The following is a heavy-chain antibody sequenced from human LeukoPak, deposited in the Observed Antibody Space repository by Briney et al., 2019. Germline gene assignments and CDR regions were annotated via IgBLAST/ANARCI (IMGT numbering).Heavy chain of an antibody. V-gene: IGHV1-69*05. D-gene: IGHD1-1*01. J-gene: IGHJ5*02. Sequence: SVKVSCKASGGTFSSYAISWVRQAPGQGLEWMGGIIPIFGTANYAQKFQGRVTITTDESTSTAYMELSSLRSEDTAVYYCAREGTSGSWFDPWGQGTLVTVSS. CDR2: IIPIFGTA. CDR3: AREGTSGSWFDP. CDR1: GGTFSSYA.